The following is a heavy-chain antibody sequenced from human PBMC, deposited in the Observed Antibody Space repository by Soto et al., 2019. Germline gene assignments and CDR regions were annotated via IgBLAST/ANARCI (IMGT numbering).Heavy chain of an antibody. CDR1: GYTFTSYY. J-gene: IGHJ6*02. D-gene: IGHD6-13*01. Sequence: KVSCKASGYTFTSYYIHCVRQAPGQGLEWMGAVNPGGGSKSYAQQFQGRVTMTWDASTSTVYMELSSLRSEDTAVYYCARDRGRAAAGEYYYYGMDVWGQGTTVTVSS. V-gene: IGHV1-46*01. CDR3: ARDRGRAAAGEYYYYGMDV. CDR2: VNPGGGSK.